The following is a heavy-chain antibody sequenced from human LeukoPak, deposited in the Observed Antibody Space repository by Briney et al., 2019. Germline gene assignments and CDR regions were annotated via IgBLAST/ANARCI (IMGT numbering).Heavy chain of an antibody. CDR3: VKDTRARAGAGPDY. CDR1: GFTFSDYY. V-gene: IGHV3-23*01. CDR2: ISGSGGST. Sequence: GGSLRLSCAASGFTFSDYYMSWIRQAPGKGLEWVSAISGSGGSTYYAVSVKGRFTISRTNSKNTLYLQMNSLRAEHTAVYYCVKDTRARAGAGPDYWGQGTLVPVSS. D-gene: IGHD6-13*01. J-gene: IGHJ4*02.